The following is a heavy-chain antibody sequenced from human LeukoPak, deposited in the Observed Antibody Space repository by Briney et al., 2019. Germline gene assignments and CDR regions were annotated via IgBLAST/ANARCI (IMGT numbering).Heavy chain of an antibody. CDR3: ARDMYYGSGTPMQYGMDV. V-gene: IGHV3-11*01. CDR1: GFTFSDYY. Sequence: GGSLRLSCAASGFTFSDYYMSWVRQAPGKGLEWVSFISGSATTTYYVDSVKGRFTLSRDNAKNSLYLQMNSLRAEDSAVYYCARDMYYGSGTPMQYGMDVWGPGTTVTVSS. J-gene: IGHJ6*02. D-gene: IGHD3-10*01. CDR2: ISGSATTT.